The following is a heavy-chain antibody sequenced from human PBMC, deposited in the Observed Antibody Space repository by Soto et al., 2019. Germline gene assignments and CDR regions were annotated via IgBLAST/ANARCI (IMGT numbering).Heavy chain of an antibody. CDR3: ARDLAAGDL. Sequence: ASVKVSCKASGYTFINYYIHWVRQAPGQGLEWMAIINPMGGSTNYAQESQGRVTLTSDTSTSTVYMELSSLRFEDTALFYCARDLAAGDLWGQGTLVTVSS. CDR1: GYTFINYY. J-gene: IGHJ5*02. CDR2: INPMGGST. D-gene: IGHD6-13*01. V-gene: IGHV1-46*01.